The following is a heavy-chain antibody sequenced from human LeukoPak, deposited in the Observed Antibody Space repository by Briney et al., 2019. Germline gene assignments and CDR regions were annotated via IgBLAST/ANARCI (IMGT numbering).Heavy chain of an antibody. CDR3: AAGSTVVTRGIDY. CDR1: GYTFTGYY. D-gene: IGHD4-17*01. CDR2: INPNSGGT. V-gene: IGHV1-2*02. Sequence: ASVKVSCKASGYTFTGYYMHWVRQAPGQGLEWMGWINPNSGGTNYAQKFQGRVTMTRDTSISTAYMELSRLRSDDTAVYYCAAGSTVVTRGIDYWGQGTLVTVSS. J-gene: IGHJ4*02.